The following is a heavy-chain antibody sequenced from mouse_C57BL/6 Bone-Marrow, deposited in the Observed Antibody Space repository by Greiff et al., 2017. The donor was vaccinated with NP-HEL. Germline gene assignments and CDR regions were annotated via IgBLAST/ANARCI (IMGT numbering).Heavy chain of an antibody. CDR2: INPNNGGT. V-gene: IGHV1-26*01. CDR1: GYTFTDYY. CDR3: ARCYGSSSGDY. J-gene: IGHJ2*01. Sequence: VQLQQSGPELVKPGASVKISCKASGYTFTDYYMNWVKQSHGKSLEWIGDINPNNGGTSYNQKFKGKATLTVDKSSSTAYMELRSLTSEDSAVYYCARCYGSSSGDYWGQGTTLTVSS. D-gene: IGHD1-1*01.